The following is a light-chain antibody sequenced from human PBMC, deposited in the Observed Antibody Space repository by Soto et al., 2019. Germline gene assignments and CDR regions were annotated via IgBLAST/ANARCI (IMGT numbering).Light chain of an antibody. J-gene: IGKJ3*01. CDR3: QQRSNWQIT. CDR1: QGVSSY. CDR2: DAS. Sequence: EIVLTQSPATLSLSPGERATLSCRASQGVSSYLAWYQQKPGQAPRLLIYDASNRATGIPARFSGSGPGTDFTLTISSLETEDFAVYYCQQRSNWQITFGPGTKVDIK. V-gene: IGKV3D-11*01.